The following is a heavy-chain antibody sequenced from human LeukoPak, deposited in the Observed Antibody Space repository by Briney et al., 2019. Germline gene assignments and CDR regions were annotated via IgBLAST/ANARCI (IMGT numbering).Heavy chain of an antibody. CDR1: GFSFSSYA. Sequence: GGSLRLSCAASGFSFSSYAMSWVRQAPGKGLEWTSYIDSGSSTIYYADSVRGRFTSSRDNANNSLYLHLNGLRPEDTAVYYCARDPVVEPLDYWGEGTLVTVSS. D-gene: IGHD1-1*01. CDR2: IDSGSSTI. CDR3: ARDPVVEPLDY. V-gene: IGHV3-48*04. J-gene: IGHJ4*02.